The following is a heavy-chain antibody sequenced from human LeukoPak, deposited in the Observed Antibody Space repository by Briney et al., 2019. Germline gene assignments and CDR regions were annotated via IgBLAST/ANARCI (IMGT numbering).Heavy chain of an antibody. CDR2: MNPNSGNT. J-gene: IGHJ4*02. CDR3: ARGLNYDSTQNFDY. Sequence: GASVKVSCKASGYTFTSYDINWVRQATGQGLEWMGWMNPNSGNTGCAQKFQGRVTMTRNTSISTAYMELSSLRSEDTAVYYCARGLNYDSTQNFDYWGQGTLVTVSS. CDR1: GYTFTSYD. D-gene: IGHD3-22*01. V-gene: IGHV1-8*01.